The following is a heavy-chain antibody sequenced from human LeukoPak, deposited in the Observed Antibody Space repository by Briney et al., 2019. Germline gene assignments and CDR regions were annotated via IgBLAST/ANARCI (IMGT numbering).Heavy chain of an antibody. D-gene: IGHD3-22*01. Sequence: GASVKVSCKASGGTFSSYAISWVRQAPGQGLEWMGRIIPILGIANYAQKFQGRVTITADKSTSTAYMELSSLRSEDTAVYYCARAGGYYYDSSGYSETDYWGQGTLVTVSS. CDR1: GGTFSSYA. CDR2: IIPILGIA. V-gene: IGHV1-69*04. J-gene: IGHJ4*02. CDR3: ARAGGYYYDSSGYSETDY.